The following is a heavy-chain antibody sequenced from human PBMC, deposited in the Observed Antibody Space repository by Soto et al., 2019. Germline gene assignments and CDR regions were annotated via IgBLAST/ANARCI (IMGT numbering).Heavy chain of an antibody. CDR1: GGTFSSYA. V-gene: IGHV1-69*01. J-gene: IGHJ6*04. CDR3: ATSGGRGATSNLVYYYYRMDV. CDR2: IVPIFGTP. D-gene: IGHD5-12*01. Sequence: QVQLVQSGAEVKKPGSSVKVSCKASGGTFSSYALSWVRQAPGQRLEWMGGIVPIFGTPNYAQKFQGRVTITGDESTPTANRELRSLKSEDTAVYYWATSGGRGATSNLVYYYYRMDVWGKGTTVTVSS.